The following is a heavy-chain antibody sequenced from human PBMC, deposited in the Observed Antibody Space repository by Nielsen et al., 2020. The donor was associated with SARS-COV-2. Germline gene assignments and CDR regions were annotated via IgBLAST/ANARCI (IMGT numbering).Heavy chain of an antibody. CDR2: VHNSGST. J-gene: IGHJ3*02. Sequence: SETLSLTCTVSGGSISRFYWSWVRQAPGKGLEWFGYVHNSGSTTYNPSLKSRVTISVDTSKNQFSLKLSSVTAADTAVYYCARAPDIVLVATAIPIWGQGTLVPVSS. D-gene: IGHD2-2*01. V-gene: IGHV4-59*13. CDR1: GGSISRFY. CDR3: ARAPDIVLVATAIPI.